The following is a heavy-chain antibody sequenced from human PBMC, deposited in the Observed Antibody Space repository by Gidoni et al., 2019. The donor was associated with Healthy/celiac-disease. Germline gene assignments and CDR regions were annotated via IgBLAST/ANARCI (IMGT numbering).Heavy chain of an antibody. J-gene: IGHJ4*02. Sequence: EVQLLESGGGLVQPGGSLRLSCAVSGFTFSSYAMSWVRQAPGKGLEWVSAISGSGGSTYYADSVKGRFTISRDNSKNTLYLQMNSLRAEDTAVYYCAKARSGLRYCSSTSCYALVLWGQGTLVTVSS. CDR3: AKARSGLRYCSSTSCYALVL. CDR1: GFTFSSYA. CDR2: ISGSGGST. V-gene: IGHV3-23*01. D-gene: IGHD2-2*01.